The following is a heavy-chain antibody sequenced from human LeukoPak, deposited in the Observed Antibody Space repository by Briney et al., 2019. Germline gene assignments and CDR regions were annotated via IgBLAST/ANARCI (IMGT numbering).Heavy chain of an antibody. CDR3: ARSHSGFDAFDI. V-gene: IGHV1-8*01. D-gene: IGHD3-10*01. J-gene: IGHJ3*02. CDR2: MIPNSGNT. Sequence: ASVKVSCKASGYTFADYDIHWVRQATGQGLEWMGWMIPNSGNTAYTQNFQGRVTMTRNISLSTAYMELNSLTSEDTAMYYCARSHSGFDAFDIWGQGTMVTVSS. CDR1: GYTFADYD.